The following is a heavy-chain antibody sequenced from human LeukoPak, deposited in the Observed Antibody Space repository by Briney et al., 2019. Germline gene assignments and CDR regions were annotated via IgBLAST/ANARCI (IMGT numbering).Heavy chain of an antibody. Sequence: GGSLRLCCAVSGFTFSSCAMSWVRQAPGKGLEWVSAISGGGGSTYYADSVKGLFTISRDNSKNTLYLQMNSLRAEDTAVYYCATAKGWAAYDSSGYLDYWGQGTLVTVSS. CDR3: ATAKGWAAYDSSGYLDY. CDR2: ISGGGGST. D-gene: IGHD3-22*01. CDR1: GFTFSSCA. V-gene: IGHV3-23*01. J-gene: IGHJ4*02.